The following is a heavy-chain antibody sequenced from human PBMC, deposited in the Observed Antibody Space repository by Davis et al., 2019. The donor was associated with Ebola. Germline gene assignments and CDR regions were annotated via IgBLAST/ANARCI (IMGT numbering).Heavy chain of an antibody. V-gene: IGHV3-21*01. CDR1: GFTFSSYA. D-gene: IGHD4-17*01. J-gene: IGHJ6*02. Sequence: GESLKISCEGTGFTFSSYAMSWVRQAPGKGLEWVSSISSSSSYIYYADSVKGRFTISRDNAKNSLYLQMNSLRAEDTAVYYCARDLGYGDQEDVWGQGTTVTVSS. CDR2: ISSSSSYI. CDR3: ARDLGYGDQEDV.